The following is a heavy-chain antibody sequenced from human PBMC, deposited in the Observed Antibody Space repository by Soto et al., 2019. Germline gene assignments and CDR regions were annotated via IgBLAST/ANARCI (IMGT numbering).Heavy chain of an antibody. CDR1: GLNFGNNG. V-gene: IGHV3-74*01. CDR2: MNSDGRTT. J-gene: IGHJ4*02. Sequence: PGWSLRLSCAASGLNFGNNGMHWVRQAPEKGLEWVSRMNSDGRTTNCADSVKGRFTVSRDNAKNTLYLQMNSLRAEDTAGYSCAPAEVDYWGPVTLVTVSS. CDR3: APAEVDY.